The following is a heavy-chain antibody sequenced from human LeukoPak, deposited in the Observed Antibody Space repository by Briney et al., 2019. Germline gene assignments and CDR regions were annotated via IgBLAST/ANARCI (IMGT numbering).Heavy chain of an antibody. CDR2: ICSSSSYI. J-gene: IGHJ4*02. Sequence: PGGSLRLSCAASGFTFSSYSMNWVRQAPGKGLEWVSSICSSSSYIYYADSVKGRFTISRDNAKNSLYLQMNSLRAEDTAVYYCARSPFRLAAAAFYYFDYWGQGTLVTVSS. CDR1: GFTFSSYS. V-gene: IGHV3-21*01. D-gene: IGHD6-13*01. CDR3: ARSPFRLAAAAFYYFDY.